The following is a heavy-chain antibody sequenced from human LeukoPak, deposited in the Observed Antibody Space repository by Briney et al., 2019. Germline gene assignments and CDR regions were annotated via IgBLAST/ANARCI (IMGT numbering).Heavy chain of an antibody. D-gene: IGHD3-22*01. CDR2: ISSSSSYI. V-gene: IGHV3-21*01. Sequence: GGSLRLSCAASGFTFSSFSMNWVRQAPGKGLEWVSSISSSSSYIYYADSVKGRFTISRDNAKNSLYLQMNSLRAEDTAVYYCARGSAYYYDSSGYYPGYWGQGTLVTVSS. J-gene: IGHJ4*02. CDR1: GFTFSSFS. CDR3: ARGSAYYYDSSGYYPGY.